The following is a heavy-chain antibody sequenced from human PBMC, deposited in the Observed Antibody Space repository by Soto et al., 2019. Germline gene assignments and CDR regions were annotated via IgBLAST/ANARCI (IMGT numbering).Heavy chain of an antibody. J-gene: IGHJ4*02. CDR3: ARAGRDYYDSSGYYWNY. Sequence: SVKVSCKASGGTFSSYAISWVRQAPGQGLEWTGGIIPIFGTANYAQKFQGRVTITADESTSTAYMELSSLRSEDTAVYYCARAGRDYYDSSGYYWNYWGKGTLVTVS. V-gene: IGHV1-69*13. CDR2: IIPIFGTA. D-gene: IGHD3-22*01. CDR1: GGTFSSYA.